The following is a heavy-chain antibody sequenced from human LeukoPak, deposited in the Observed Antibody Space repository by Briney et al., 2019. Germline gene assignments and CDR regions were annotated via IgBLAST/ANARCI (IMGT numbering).Heavy chain of an antibody. Sequence: GGSLRLSCAASGFTFSNAWMSWVRQAPGKGLEWAGRIKSKTDGGTTDYAATVKGRFTISRDDSKNTLYLQMNSLKTEDTAVYYCTTAPYSGYDLSAYYYYMDVWGKGTTVTVSS. J-gene: IGHJ6*03. CDR1: GFTFSNAW. D-gene: IGHD5-12*01. CDR3: TTAPYSGYDLSAYYYYMDV. CDR2: IKSKTDGGTT. V-gene: IGHV3-15*01.